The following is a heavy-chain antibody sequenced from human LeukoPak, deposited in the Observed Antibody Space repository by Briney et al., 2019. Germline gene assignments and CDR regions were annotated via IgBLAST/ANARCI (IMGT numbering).Heavy chain of an antibody. CDR1: GFTFDDYA. CDR3: AKDVRSPSAFDI. V-gene: IGHV3-9*01. Sequence: SGGSLRLSCAASGFTFDDYAMHWVRQAPGKGLEWVSDISWSSGSIGYADSVKGRFSISRDNAKNSLYLQMNSLRAEDTALYYCAKDVRSPSAFDIWGQGTMVTVSS. CDR2: ISWSSGSI. J-gene: IGHJ3*02.